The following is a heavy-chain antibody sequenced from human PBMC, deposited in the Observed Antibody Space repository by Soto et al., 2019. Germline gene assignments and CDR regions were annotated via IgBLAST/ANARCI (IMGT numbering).Heavy chain of an antibody. Sequence: GASVKVSCKASGFSFSYFGISWVRQAPGQGLEWVGWVSLPSGDTSTAQNFQGRVTVTTDTSTSTVYMELGSLRSDDTAVYYCARTCSSGGSCYLPYWGEGTLVTVSS. CDR1: GFSFSYFG. CDR2: VSLPSGDT. V-gene: IGHV1-18*01. D-gene: IGHD2-15*01. CDR3: ARTCSSGGSCYLPY. J-gene: IGHJ4*02.